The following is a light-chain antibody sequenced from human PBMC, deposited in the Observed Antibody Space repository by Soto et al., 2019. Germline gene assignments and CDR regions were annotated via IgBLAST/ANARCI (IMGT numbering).Light chain of an antibody. Sequence: EIVLTQSPGTLSLSPGERATLSCRATEIVSSYYLAWYQQRPGQAPRLLIYGASSRATDIPDRFSGSGSGTDFTLTISRLEPEDFAVYYCQQYGSSPRTFGQGTKVEIK. CDR3: QQYGSSPRT. J-gene: IGKJ1*01. CDR1: EIVSSYY. V-gene: IGKV3-20*01. CDR2: GAS.